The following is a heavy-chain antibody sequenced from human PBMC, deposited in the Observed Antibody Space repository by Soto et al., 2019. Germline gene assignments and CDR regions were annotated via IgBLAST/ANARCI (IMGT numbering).Heavy chain of an antibody. Sequence: QVQLVESGGGVVQPGRSLRLSCAASGFTFSSYGMHWVRQAPGKGLEWVAVISYDGSNKYYADSVKGRFTISRDNSKNTLYLQMNSLRAEDTAVYYCAKPGYCSSTSCYASGAFDIWGPGTMVTVSS. D-gene: IGHD2-2*03. CDR3: AKPGYCSSTSCYASGAFDI. CDR2: ISYDGSNK. J-gene: IGHJ3*02. CDR1: GFTFSSYG. V-gene: IGHV3-30*18.